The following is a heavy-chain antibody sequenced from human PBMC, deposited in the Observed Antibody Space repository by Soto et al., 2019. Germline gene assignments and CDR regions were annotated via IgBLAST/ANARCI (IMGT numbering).Heavy chain of an antibody. CDR3: VSGGRWETPQDY. CDR2: IYYTGST. J-gene: IGHJ4*02. CDR1: CASISSSDYY. Sequence: SETLSLTCTVSCASISSSDYYWAWIRQPPGKGPEWIGSIYYTGSTYFTPSLKSRVSISADTSKNQFSLKLTAVTAADTAVYHCVSGGRWETPQDYWGQGTLVTVSS. D-gene: IGHD1-26*01. V-gene: IGHV4-39*01.